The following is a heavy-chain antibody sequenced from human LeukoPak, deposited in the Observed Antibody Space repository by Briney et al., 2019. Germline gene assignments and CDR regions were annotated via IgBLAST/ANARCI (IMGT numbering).Heavy chain of an antibody. V-gene: IGHV1-2*02. CDR1: GYTFTGYY. D-gene: IGHD2-21*02. Sequence: ASVKVSCKASGYTFTGYYMHWVRQAPGQGLEWMGWINPNSGGTNYAQKFQGRVTMTRDTSISTAYMELSRLRSDDTAVYYCARAEQNCGGDCYLFDYWGQGTLVTVSS. CDR3: ARAEQNCGGDCYLFDY. CDR2: INPNSGGT. J-gene: IGHJ4*02.